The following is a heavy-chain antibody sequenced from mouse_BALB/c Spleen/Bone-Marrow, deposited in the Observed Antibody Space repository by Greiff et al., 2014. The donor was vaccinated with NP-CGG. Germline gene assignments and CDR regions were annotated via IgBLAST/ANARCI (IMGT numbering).Heavy chain of an antibody. D-gene: IGHD2-4*01. V-gene: IGHV1S135*01. CDR2: IDPYNGGT. J-gene: IGHJ2*01. CDR3: ARYFDYDYFDY. CDR1: GYAFTSYN. Sequence: VQLKESGPGLVKPGASVKVSCKASGYAFTSYNMYWVKQSHGKSLEWIGYIDPYNGGTYYNQKFKGKATLTVDKSSSTAYMHLNSLTSEDSALYYCARYFDYDYFDYWGQGTTLTVSS.